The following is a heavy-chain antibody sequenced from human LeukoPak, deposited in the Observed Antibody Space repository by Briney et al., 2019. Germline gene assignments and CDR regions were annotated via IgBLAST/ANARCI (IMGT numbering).Heavy chain of an antibody. J-gene: IGHJ2*01. CDR1: GGSINSYY. V-gene: IGHV4-59*01. CDR2: IYYSGNT. CDR3: ARDRDSSGLRDFDL. D-gene: IGHD3-22*01. Sequence: PSETLSLTCTVSGGSINSYYWSWIRQPPGKGLEWIGYIYYSGNTNYNPSLKGRVSISIDTSKSQLSLQLSSVTAADTAVYYCARDRDSSGLRDFDLWGRGTLVTVSA.